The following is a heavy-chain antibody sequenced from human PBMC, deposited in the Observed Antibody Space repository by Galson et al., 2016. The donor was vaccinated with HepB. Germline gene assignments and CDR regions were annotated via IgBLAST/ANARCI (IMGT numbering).Heavy chain of an antibody. CDR2: IKEDGSGM. D-gene: IGHD3-16*01. J-gene: IGHJ4*02. V-gene: IGHV3-7*03. CDR3: AREVPGGTSDFDC. Sequence: SLRLSCAASGFSFSNYWMSWVRQPPGKGLKWVANIKEDGSGMNYVDSAKGRFTISRDNARSSLYLQLYSLRAEDTAWYYCAREVPGGTSDFDCWGQGTLVTVSS. CDR1: GFSFSNYW.